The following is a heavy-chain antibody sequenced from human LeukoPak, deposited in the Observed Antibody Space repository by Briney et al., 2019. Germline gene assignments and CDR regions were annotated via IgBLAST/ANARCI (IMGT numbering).Heavy chain of an antibody. CDR2: ISSSSSYI. CDR3: ASSSSAYRANFDY. Sequence: GGSLRLSCAASGFNFRGYTMNWVRQAPGKGLEWVSSISSSSSYIYYADSVKGRFTISRDNAKNSLYLQMNSLRAEDTAVYYCASSSSAYRANFDYWGQGTLVTVSS. D-gene: IGHD6-6*01. CDR1: GFNFRGYT. V-gene: IGHV3-21*01. J-gene: IGHJ4*02.